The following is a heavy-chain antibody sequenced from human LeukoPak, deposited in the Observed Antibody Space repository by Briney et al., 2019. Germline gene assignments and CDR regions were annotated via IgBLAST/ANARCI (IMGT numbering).Heavy chain of an antibody. D-gene: IGHD3-10*01. J-gene: IGHJ3*02. Sequence: PSETLSLTCTVSGGSISSGSYYWSWIRQPAGKGLEWIGRIYTSGSTNYNPSLKSRVTISVDTSKNQFSLKLSSVTAADTAVYYCARVHLGFGELFPDAFDIWGQGTMVTVSS. CDR2: IYTSGST. CDR1: GGSISSGSYY. CDR3: ARVHLGFGELFPDAFDI. V-gene: IGHV4-61*02.